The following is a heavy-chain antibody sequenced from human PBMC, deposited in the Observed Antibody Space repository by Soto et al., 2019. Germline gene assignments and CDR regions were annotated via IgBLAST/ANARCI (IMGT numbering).Heavy chain of an antibody. D-gene: IGHD4-4*01. J-gene: IGHJ4*02. CDR3: AKVQLPHSNYGEAYLLDF. V-gene: IGHV3-23*01. Sequence: EVQLLQSGGGLGQPGGSLTLSCAASGFTFNNFAMTWVRQAPGKGLEWVSIVSSGGDNTWYADSVKGRFTISRDTPKNTLYLHMNILSAAATAVYYCAKVQLPHSNYGEAYLLDFWGEGTLVTFSS. CDR2: VSSGGDNT. CDR1: GFTFNNFA.